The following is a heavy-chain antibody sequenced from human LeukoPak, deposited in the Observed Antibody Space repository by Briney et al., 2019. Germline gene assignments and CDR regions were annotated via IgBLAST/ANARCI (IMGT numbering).Heavy chain of an antibody. J-gene: IGHJ4*02. CDR2: IYPGDSDT. V-gene: IGHV5-51*01. CDR3: ASLYYDSSGYRDY. CDR1: GYNFTSYW. D-gene: IGHD3-22*01. Sequence: GESLKISCKGYGYNFTSYWIGWVRQMPGKGLEWMGIIYPGDSDTRYSPSFQGQVTISADKSISTAYLQWSSLKASDTAMYYCASLYYDSSGYRDYWGQGTLVTVSS.